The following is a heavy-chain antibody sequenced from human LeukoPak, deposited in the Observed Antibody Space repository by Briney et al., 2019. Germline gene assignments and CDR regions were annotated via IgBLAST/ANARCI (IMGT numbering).Heavy chain of an antibody. CDR3: ARGNWDSSGWYYDY. D-gene: IGHD6-19*01. J-gene: IGHJ4*02. V-gene: IGHV1-69*05. CDR2: IISIFGTA. Sequence: SVKVSCKASGGTFSSYAISWVRQAPGQGLEWMGRIISIFGTANYAQKFQGRDTITTDESTNTAYMELSSLRSEDTAVYYCARGNWDSSGWYYDYWGQGTLVTVSS. CDR1: GGTFSSYA.